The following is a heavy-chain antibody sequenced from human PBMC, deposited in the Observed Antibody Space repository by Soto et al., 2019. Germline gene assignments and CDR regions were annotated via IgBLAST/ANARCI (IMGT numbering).Heavy chain of an antibody. CDR3: TTEHYADAFDI. V-gene: IGHV3-15*01. D-gene: IGHD4-17*01. CDR2: IKSKTDGGTT. CDR1: GFTFSNAW. J-gene: IGHJ3*02. Sequence: GGSLRLSCAASGFTFSNAWMSWVRQAPGKGLEWVGRIKSKTDGGTTDYAAPVKGRFTISRDDSKKTLYLQMNSLKTEDTAVYYCTTEHYADAFDIWGQGTMVTVSS.